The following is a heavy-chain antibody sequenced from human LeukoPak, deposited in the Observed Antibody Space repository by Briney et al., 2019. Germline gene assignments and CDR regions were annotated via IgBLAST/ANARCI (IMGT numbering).Heavy chain of an antibody. V-gene: IGHV1-69*13. D-gene: IGHD3-22*01. CDR1: GGTFSSYA. CDR3: ARDGATYYYDSSGYSSYFDY. CDR2: IIPIFGTA. J-gene: IGHJ4*02. Sequence: SVKVSCKASGGTFSSYAISWVRQAPEQGLEWMGGIIPIFGTANYAQKFQGRVTITADESTSTAYMELSSLRSEDTAVYYCARDGATYYYDSSGYSSYFDYWGQGTLVTVSS.